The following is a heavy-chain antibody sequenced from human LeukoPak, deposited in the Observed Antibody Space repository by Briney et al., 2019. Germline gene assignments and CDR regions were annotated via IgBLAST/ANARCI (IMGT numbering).Heavy chain of an antibody. CDR1: GGSFSGYY. Sequence: SETLSLTCAVYGGSFSGYYWSWIRQPPGKGLEWIGEINHSRSTNYNPSLKSRVTISVDTSKNQFSLKLSSVTAADTAVYYCARITGTREKGFDYWGQGTLVTVSS. D-gene: IGHD1-20*01. CDR2: INHSRST. V-gene: IGHV4-34*01. J-gene: IGHJ4*02. CDR3: ARITGTREKGFDY.